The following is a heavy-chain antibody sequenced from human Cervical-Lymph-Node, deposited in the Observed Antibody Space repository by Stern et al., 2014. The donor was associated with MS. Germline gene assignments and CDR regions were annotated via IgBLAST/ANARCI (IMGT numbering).Heavy chain of an antibody. D-gene: IGHD1-1*01. CDR2: ITKVGIS. CDR3: ARDTSSPERSDW. J-gene: IGHJ4*02. Sequence: EVHLVESGGGVIQPGGSLRLSCTASGFTVSRDYMTWVRQAPGKGLEWVSLITKVGISFYTDSVKGRFTISRDDSKNTVYLHMTSLRAEDTAMYYCARDTSSPERSDWWGQGTLVTVSS. CDR1: GFTVSRDY. V-gene: IGHV3-53*01.